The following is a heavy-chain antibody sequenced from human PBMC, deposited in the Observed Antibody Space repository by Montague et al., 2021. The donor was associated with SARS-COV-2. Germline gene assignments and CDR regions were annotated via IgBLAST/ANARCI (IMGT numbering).Heavy chain of an antibody. J-gene: IGHJ4*02. Sequence: SLRLSCAASGFTFRNYAMTWVRWAPGEGLEWVSAIGDSGSKTHYADSVQARFTISRDNSKNTLSLEMNSLQVDDTAIYYCAKDPIPGGSNPYYFDFWGQGTLVTVSS. V-gene: IGHV3-23*01. D-gene: IGHD2-21*01. CDR2: IGDSGSKT. CDR1: GFTFRNYA. CDR3: AKDPIPGGSNPYYFDF.